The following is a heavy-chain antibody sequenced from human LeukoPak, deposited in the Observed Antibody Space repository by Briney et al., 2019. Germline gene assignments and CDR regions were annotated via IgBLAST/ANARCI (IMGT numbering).Heavy chain of an antibody. D-gene: IGHD2-2*02. J-gene: IGHJ5*02. V-gene: IGHV4-39*07. CDR2: VYYSGST. CDR1: GGSISSSSYY. Sequence: SETLSLTCTVSGGSISSSSYYWGWIRQPPGRGLEWIGSVYYSGSTYYNPSLQSRVTISVDTSKNQFSLKVSSVTAADTAVYYCARDSPDCSSITCYKDWFDPWGQGTLVTVSS. CDR3: ARDSPDCSSITCYKDWFDP.